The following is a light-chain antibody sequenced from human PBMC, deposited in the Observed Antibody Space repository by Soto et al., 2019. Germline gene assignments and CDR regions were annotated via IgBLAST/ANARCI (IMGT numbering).Light chain of an antibody. CDR1: SSNIGAGYD. J-gene: IGLJ1*01. V-gene: IGLV1-40*01. CDR2: GNS. Sequence: QSVLTQPPSVSGAPGQRVTISCTGNSSNIGAGYDVHWYQQLPGKAPKLLIFGNSHRPSGVPDRFSGSKSGTSASLAISGLQSEDEADYYCAAWDDSLNGRYVFGTGTKLTVL. CDR3: AAWDDSLNGRYV.